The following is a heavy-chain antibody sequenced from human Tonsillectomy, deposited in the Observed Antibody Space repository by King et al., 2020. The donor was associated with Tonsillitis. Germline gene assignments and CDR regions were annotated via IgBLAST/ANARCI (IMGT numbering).Heavy chain of an antibody. Sequence: QLQESGPGLVKPSETLSLTCTVSGYSISSAYYWGWIRQPPGKGLEWIGSIYHSGSTYYDPSLKSRVTISLDTSKNLFSLRLNSVTAADTAVYYCARVLEVAGTKYVQHWGQGTLVIVSS. V-gene: IGHV4-38-2*02. CDR2: IYHSGST. J-gene: IGHJ1*01. CDR1: GYSISSAYY. D-gene: IGHD6-19*01. CDR3: ARVLEVAGTKYVQH.